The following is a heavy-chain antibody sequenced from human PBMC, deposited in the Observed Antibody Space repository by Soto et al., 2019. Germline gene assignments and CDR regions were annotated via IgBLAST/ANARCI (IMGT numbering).Heavy chain of an antibody. V-gene: IGHV3-33*01. Sequence: QVQLVESGGGVVQPGRSLRLSCVASGFTFSRYGMHWVRQAPGKGLEWVAVIWHDGSRQDYDDYVKGRFTISRDNSKNMLYLEMERLRNEDPSLYYCSRDDDNEVIAIGLWGQGTLVSVSS. CDR2: IWHDGSRQ. CDR3: SRDDDNEVIAIGL. CDR1: GFTFSRYG. J-gene: IGHJ4*02. D-gene: IGHD3-16*02.